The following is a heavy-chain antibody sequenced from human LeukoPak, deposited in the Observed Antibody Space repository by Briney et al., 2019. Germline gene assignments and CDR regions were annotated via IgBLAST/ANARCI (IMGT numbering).Heavy chain of an antibody. J-gene: IGHJ4*02. D-gene: IGHD3-3*01. Sequence: GGSLRLSCAASRFTFSTYSMNWVRQAPGKGLEWVSSITSSRTYIYYADSVKGRFTISTDNAKNSLYLQMNSLRAEDTAVYYCARDAYYDFWSGYPRYFDYWGQGTLVTVSS. CDR1: RFTFSTYS. CDR2: ITSSRTYI. CDR3: ARDAYYDFWSGYPRYFDY. V-gene: IGHV3-21*01.